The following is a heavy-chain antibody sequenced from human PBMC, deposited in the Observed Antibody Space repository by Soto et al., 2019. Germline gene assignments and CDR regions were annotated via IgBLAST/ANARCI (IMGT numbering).Heavy chain of an antibody. D-gene: IGHD3-10*01. J-gene: IGHJ4*02. V-gene: IGHV4-59*01. CDR3: ARALGSGSYVFFDY. CDR2: IYYSGST. CDR1: DGNIRSFY. Sequence: TNSVADGNIRSFYGRRIRKNPGKGLEWIGYIYYSGSTNYNPSLKSRVTISVDTSKNQFSLKLSSVTAADTAVYYCARALGSGSYVFFDYWGQGTLVTVSS.